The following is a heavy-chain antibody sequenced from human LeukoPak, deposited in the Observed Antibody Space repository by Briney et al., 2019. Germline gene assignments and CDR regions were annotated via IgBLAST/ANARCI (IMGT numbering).Heavy chain of an antibody. CDR3: TRDSGLTGYDLLDY. D-gene: IGHD5-12*01. CDR2: IKNDGSEK. Sequence: GGSLRLSCAASGFPFSTYWITWVRHAPGKGLEWVANIKNDGSEKYYVDSVKGRFTISRDNAENSLFLQMNSLRVEDTAIYYCTRDSGLTGYDLLDYWGQGTQVTVSS. V-gene: IGHV3-7*01. CDR1: GFPFSTYW. J-gene: IGHJ4*02.